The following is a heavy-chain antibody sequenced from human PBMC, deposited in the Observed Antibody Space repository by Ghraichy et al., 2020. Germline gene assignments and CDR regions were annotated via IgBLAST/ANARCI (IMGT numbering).Heavy chain of an antibody. Sequence: ASVKVSCKASGYILTGHYIHWVRQAPGQGLEWMGYINVNNGVTNFAQKFQGKVIITRDTSISAAYMEMSRLTSDDTAVYYCASEVGGTYHFDYWGQGTLVTVSS. CDR1: GYILTGHY. J-gene: IGHJ4*02. D-gene: IGHD2-15*01. CDR3: ASEVGGTYHFDY. CDR2: INVNNGVT. V-gene: IGHV1-2*02.